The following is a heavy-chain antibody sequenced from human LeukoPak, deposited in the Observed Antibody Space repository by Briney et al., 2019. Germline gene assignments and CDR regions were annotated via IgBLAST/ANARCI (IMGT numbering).Heavy chain of an antibody. J-gene: IGHJ4*02. CDR2: IDHTGST. V-gene: IGHV4-34*01. Sequence: SETLSLTCAVYGGSFSAYYWSWIRQPPGKGLEWIGEIDHTGSTNYNPSLKSRVTMSVDTSKNQISLQVTSVTAADTAVYHCAKPYYRSGTGGFDSWGQGTLVTVSS. CDR1: GGSFSAYY. CDR3: AKPYYRSGTGGFDS. D-gene: IGHD3-3*01.